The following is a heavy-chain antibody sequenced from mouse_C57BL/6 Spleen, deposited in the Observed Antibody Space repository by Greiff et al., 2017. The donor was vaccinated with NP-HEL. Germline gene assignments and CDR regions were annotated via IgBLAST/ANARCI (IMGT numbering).Heavy chain of an antibody. J-gene: IGHJ2*01. CDR1: GYTFTSYW. CDR3: ARENDYGYPDY. CDR2: IYPGSGST. Sequence: QVQLQQPGAELVKPGASVKMSCKASGYTFTSYWITWVKQRPGQGLEWIGDIYPGSGSTNTNEKFKGKATLTVDTSTSTAYMQLSSLTSDDSALYYCARENDYGYPDYWGQGTTLTVSS. D-gene: IGHD2-2*01. V-gene: IGHV1-55*01.